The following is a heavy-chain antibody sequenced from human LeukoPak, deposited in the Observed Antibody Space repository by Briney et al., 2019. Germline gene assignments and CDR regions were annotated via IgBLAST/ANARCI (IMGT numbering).Heavy chain of an antibody. CDR1: GYTFTGYY. Sequence: ASVKVSCKASGYTFTGYYMHWVRQAPGQGLEWMGRINPNSGGTNYAQKFQGRVTMTRDTSISTAYMELSRLRSDDTAVYYCAREGSGYDNTFDYWGQGTLVTVSS. CDR3: AREGSGYDNTFDY. D-gene: IGHD5-12*01. V-gene: IGHV1-2*06. J-gene: IGHJ4*02. CDR2: INPNSGGT.